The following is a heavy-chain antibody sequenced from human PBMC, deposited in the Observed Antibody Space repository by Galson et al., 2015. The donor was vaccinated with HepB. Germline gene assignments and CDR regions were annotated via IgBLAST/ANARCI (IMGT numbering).Heavy chain of an antibody. D-gene: IGHD5-18*01. CDR2: IYPGDSDT. Sequence: QSGAEVKKPGESLKISCKGSGYNFTSYWIGWVRQMPGKGLEWMGIIYPGDSDTRYSPSFQGQVTISADKSISTAYLQWSSLKASDTAMYYCARQGKDTAMVERDGMDVWGQGTTVTVSS. V-gene: IGHV5-51*01. CDR1: GYNFTSYW. J-gene: IGHJ6*02. CDR3: ARQGKDTAMVERDGMDV.